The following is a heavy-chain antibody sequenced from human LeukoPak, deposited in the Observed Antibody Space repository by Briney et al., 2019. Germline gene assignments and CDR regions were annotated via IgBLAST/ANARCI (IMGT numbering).Heavy chain of an antibody. Sequence: PGGSLRLSCAASGFTFSTYSTVWVRQAPGKGLEWVSSISSDSSYIYYADSVKGRFTISRDNAKNSLYLQMSSLRGEDTAVYYCARDSVGRSNWFDPWGQGTLVTVSS. J-gene: IGHJ5*02. CDR3: ARDSVGRSNWFDP. V-gene: IGHV3-21*01. CDR2: ISSDSSYI. CDR1: GFTFSTYS.